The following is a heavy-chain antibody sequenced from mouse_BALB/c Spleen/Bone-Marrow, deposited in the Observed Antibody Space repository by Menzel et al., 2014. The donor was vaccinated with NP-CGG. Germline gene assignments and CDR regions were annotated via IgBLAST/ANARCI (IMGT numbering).Heavy chain of an antibody. D-gene: IGHD1-1*01. J-gene: IGHJ3*01. CDR1: GYSITSGYY. V-gene: IGHV3-6*02. CDR2: ISYDGSN. Sequence: EVKLEESGPGLVKPSQSLSLTCSVTGYSITSGYYWNWIRQFPGNKLEWMGYISYDGSNDSNPSLKNRISITRDTSKNQFCLKLNSVTTEDTATYYCARGFITTVVPFAYWGQGTLVTVSA. CDR3: ARGFITTVVPFAY.